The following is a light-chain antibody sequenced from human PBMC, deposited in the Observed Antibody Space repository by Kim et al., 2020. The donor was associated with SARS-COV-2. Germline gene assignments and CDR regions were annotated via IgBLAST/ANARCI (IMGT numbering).Light chain of an antibody. CDR3: SSYTSSSTYV. J-gene: IGLJ1*01. CDR2: DVS. V-gene: IGLV2-14*01. Sequence: QSALTQPAYVSGSPGQSITISCTGTSSDVGGYNYVSWYQQHPGKAPKLMIYDVSKRPSGVSNSFSGSKSGNTASLTISGLQAEDEADYYCSSYTSSSTYVFGTGTKVTVL. CDR1: SSDVGGYNY.